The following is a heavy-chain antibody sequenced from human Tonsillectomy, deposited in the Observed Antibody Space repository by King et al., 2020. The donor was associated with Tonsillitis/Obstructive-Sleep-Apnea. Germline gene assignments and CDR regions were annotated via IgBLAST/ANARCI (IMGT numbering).Heavy chain of an antibody. V-gene: IGHV3-7*01. CDR1: GFTFSSYW. CDR3: ARAPLDYYYYYMDV. Sequence: EVQLVESGGTLVQSGGSLRLFCAASGFTFSSYWMTWVRQAPGKGLEWVANIKQDGSEKYYVDSVKGRFTISRDNAENTLYLQMNNLRAEDTAVYYCARAPLDYYYYYMDVWGKGTTVIVSS. CDR2: IKQDGSEK. J-gene: IGHJ6*03.